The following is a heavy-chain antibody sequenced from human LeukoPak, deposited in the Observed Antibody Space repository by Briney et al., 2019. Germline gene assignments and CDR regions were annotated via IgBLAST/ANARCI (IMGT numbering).Heavy chain of an antibody. J-gene: IGHJ3*02. D-gene: IGHD4-17*01. V-gene: IGHV3-21*01. CDR2: ISSSSSYI. Sequence: GGPLRLSCAASGFTFSSYSMNWVRQAPGKGLEWVSSISSSSSYIYYADSVKGRFTISRDNAKNSLYLQMNSLRAEDTAVYYCARDRTTVPHGAFDIWGQGTMVTVSS. CDR3: ARDRTTVPHGAFDI. CDR1: GFTFSSYS.